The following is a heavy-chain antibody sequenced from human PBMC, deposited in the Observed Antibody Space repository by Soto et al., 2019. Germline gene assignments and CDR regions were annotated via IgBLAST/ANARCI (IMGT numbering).Heavy chain of an antibody. CDR3: AGGNGVLISY. CDR2: IKEDGSQK. CDR1: GLTLSRFW. D-gene: IGHD2-21*01. Sequence: VEDLRHSNAASGLTLSRFWMNWVRQAPGKGLEWVAIIKEDGSQKYYVDSVKGRFTISRDNAKKSLYLQMDSLRVEDTAVYYCAGGNGVLISYWGQGTPVTCYS. J-gene: IGHJ4*02. V-gene: IGHV3-7*01.